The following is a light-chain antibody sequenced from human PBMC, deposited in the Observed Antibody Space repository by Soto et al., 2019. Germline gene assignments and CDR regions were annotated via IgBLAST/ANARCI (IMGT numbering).Light chain of an antibody. J-gene: IGKJ1*01. CDR3: QQSYSAPLT. CDR1: QNIFTY. Sequence: DIRMTQSPSSLSASVGDRVTISCRASQNIFTYLNWYQQKPGKAPNLLIFAASTLRSGVPSRFSGSGSGTDFTLTISSLQREDFATYHCQQSYSAPLTFGQGTKVDI. V-gene: IGKV1-39*01. CDR2: AAS.